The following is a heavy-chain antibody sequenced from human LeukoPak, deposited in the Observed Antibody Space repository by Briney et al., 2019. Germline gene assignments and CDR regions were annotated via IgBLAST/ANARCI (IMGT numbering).Heavy chain of an antibody. V-gene: IGHV3-23*01. D-gene: IGHD3-10*02. CDR3: AKGVNYFVLEY. Sequence: GGSLRLSCAASGFTFSTYAMSWVRQAPGKGLEWVSALSPSGGITYYEDSVKGRFTISRDNSKNTLYLQMNSPSAEDTAVYYCAKGVNYFVLEYWGQGTLVTISS. CDR1: GFTFSTYA. CDR2: LSPSGGIT. J-gene: IGHJ4*02.